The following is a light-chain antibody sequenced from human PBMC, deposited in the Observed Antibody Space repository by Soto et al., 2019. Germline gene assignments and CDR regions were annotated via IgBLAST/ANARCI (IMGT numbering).Light chain of an antibody. Sequence: EIVLTQSPGTLSLSPGERATLSCRASQSVSSSYLAWYQQKPGQAPRLLIYGASSRATGIPDRFSGSRSVTDFTVTISRQEPEDFAVYYCQQDGSSPQSFGQGTKVEIK. J-gene: IGKJ1*01. V-gene: IGKV3-20*01. CDR3: QQDGSSPQS. CDR1: QSVSSSY. CDR2: GAS.